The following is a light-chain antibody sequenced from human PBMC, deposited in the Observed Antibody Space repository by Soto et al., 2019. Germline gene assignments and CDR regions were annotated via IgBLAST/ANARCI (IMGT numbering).Light chain of an antibody. J-gene: IGKJ2*01. CDR2: ATS. V-gene: IGKV3-20*01. CDR1: QSVSSSY. Sequence: EIVLTQSPGTLSLSSGERATLSCRASQSVSSSYLAWYQQKPGQAPRLLVYATSSRATGIPERFSGSGSGTDFTLTISSREPEGGAVYYCQQYGSSSFTFGQGTKLVIK. CDR3: QQYGSSSFT.